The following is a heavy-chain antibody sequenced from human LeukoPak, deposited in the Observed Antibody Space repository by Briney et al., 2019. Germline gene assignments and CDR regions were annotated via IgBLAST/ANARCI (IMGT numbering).Heavy chain of an antibody. CDR3: ARDVGARLPGY. J-gene: IGHJ4*02. D-gene: IGHD3-3*01. CDR2: IYHSGNT. Sequence: SETLSLTCAVSGGSIISNNWWSWVRQPPGKGLEWIGEIYHSGNTNYNPSLESRVTISVDKSKNQLSLKLNSVTAADTAVYYCARDVGARLPGYWGQGILVTVSS. V-gene: IGHV4-4*02. CDR1: GGSIISNNW.